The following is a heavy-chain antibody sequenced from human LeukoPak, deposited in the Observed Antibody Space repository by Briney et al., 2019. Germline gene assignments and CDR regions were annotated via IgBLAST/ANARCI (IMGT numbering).Heavy chain of an antibody. Sequence: SETLSLTCTVSGYSISSGYYWGWLRQPPGKGLEWIGSIYHSGSTYYNPSLKSRVTMSVDTSKNQFSLKLSSVTAADTAVYYCARDYSGSAAFDYWGQGTLVTVSS. CDR2: IYHSGST. CDR1: GYSISSGYY. D-gene: IGHD1-26*01. J-gene: IGHJ4*02. CDR3: ARDYSGSAAFDY. V-gene: IGHV4-38-2*02.